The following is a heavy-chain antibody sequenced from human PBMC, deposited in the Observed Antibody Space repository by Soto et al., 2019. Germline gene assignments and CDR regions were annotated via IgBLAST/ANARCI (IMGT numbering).Heavy chain of an antibody. CDR2: IKQDGSEK. V-gene: IGHV3-7*01. CDR3: TRRGGNFDY. Sequence: EVQLVESGGGLVQPGGSLRLSCAASGFTFSKSWMSWVRQAPGQGLEWVANIKQDGSEKYYVDSVKGRFTVSRDNAENSLYLQMNSLRAEDTSVYYCTRRGGNFDYWGEGTLVTVSS. D-gene: IGHD3-16*01. CDR1: GFTFSKSW. J-gene: IGHJ4*02.